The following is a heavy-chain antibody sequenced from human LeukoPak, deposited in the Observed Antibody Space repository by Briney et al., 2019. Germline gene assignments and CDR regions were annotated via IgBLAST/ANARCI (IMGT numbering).Heavy chain of an antibody. Sequence: GGSLRLSCAASGFTFSNYALSWVRQAPGKGLEWVSDISGSGGSTYYADSVKGRFTISRDNSKNTLYLQMNSLRAEDTAVYYCARDLRALGYSYTEIDYWGQGILVTVSS. D-gene: IGHD5-18*01. CDR2: ISGSGGST. V-gene: IGHV3-23*01. J-gene: IGHJ4*02. CDR3: ARDLRALGYSYTEIDY. CDR1: GFTFSNYA.